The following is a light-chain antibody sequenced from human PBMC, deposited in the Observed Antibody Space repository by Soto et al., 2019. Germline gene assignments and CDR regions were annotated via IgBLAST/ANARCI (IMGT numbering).Light chain of an antibody. V-gene: IGLV4-60*03. CDR2: LDGSGNY. J-gene: IGLJ2*01. CDR1: RGHSSYI. Sequence: QSVLTQSSSASASLGSSVKLTCTLSRGHSSYIIAWHQQQPGKAPRYLIKLDGSGNYNRGSGVPDRFSGSSSGAEHYLTISNLQSEDESDYYCETWDTNTLHAVFGGWTKITVL. CDR3: ETWDTNTLHAV.